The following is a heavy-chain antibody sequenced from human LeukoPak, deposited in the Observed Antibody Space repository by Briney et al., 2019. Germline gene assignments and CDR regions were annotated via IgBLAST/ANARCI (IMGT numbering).Heavy chain of an antibody. J-gene: IGHJ3*02. V-gene: IGHV3-23*01. D-gene: IGHD3-22*01. Sequence: GGSLRLSCAASGFTFSSYGMSWVRQAPGKGLEWVSAISGSGGSTYYADSVKGRFTISRDNSKNTLYLQMNSLRAEDTAVYYCARTYDYYYDSSGYLKPLDIWGQGTMVTVSS. CDR2: ISGSGGST. CDR1: GFTFSSYG. CDR3: ARTYDYYYDSSGYLKPLDI.